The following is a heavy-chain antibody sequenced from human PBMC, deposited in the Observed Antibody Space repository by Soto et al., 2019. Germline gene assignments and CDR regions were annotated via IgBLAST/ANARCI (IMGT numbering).Heavy chain of an antibody. Sequence: ASVKVSCKASGYTFTSYGISWVRQAPGQGLEWMGWISAYNGNTNYAQKLQGRVTMTTDTSTSTAYMELRSLRSDDTAVYYCARDHKQWLVGNSAFDIWGQGTMVTVSS. V-gene: IGHV1-18*04. CDR1: GYTFTSYG. J-gene: IGHJ3*02. CDR3: ARDHKQWLVGNSAFDI. CDR2: ISAYNGNT. D-gene: IGHD6-19*01.